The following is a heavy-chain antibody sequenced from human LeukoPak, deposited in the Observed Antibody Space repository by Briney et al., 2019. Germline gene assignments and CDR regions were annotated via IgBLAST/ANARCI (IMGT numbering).Heavy chain of an antibody. D-gene: IGHD3-9*01. Sequence: SQTLSLTCTVSGGSISSGGYYWSWIRQPPGKGLEWIGYIYHSGSTYYNPSPKSRVTISVDTSKNQFSLKLSSVTAADTAVYYCARQIGSGNWLSSYYFDYWGQGTLVTVSS. CDR2: IYHSGST. V-gene: IGHV4-30-2*01. J-gene: IGHJ4*02. CDR1: GGSISSGGYY. CDR3: ARQIGSGNWLSSYYFDY.